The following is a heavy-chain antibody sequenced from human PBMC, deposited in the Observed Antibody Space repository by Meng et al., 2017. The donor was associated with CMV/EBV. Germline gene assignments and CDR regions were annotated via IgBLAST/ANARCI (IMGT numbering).Heavy chain of an antibody. CDR2: IYSGGSST. CDR3: AKGGEGYSYGYDY. Sequence: GGSLRLSCAASGFTFSSYAMSWVRPAPGKGLGWVSVIYSGGSSTYYADSVKGRFTISRDNSKNTLYLQMNSLRAEDTAVYYCAKGGEGYSYGYDYWGQGTLVTVSS. V-gene: IGHV3-23*03. D-gene: IGHD5-18*01. J-gene: IGHJ4*02. CDR1: GFTFSSYA.